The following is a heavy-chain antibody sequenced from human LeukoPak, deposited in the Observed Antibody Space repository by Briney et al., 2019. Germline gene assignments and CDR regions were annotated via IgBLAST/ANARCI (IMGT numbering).Heavy chain of an antibody. J-gene: IGHJ4*02. CDR2: IKSKSDGGTI. CDR3: TTRRQDGW. Sequence: PGGSLRLSCVGSGFTFSDAWKSWVRQAPGKGLEWVGRIKSKSDGGTIDYAAPVKGRFTISRDDSRNTLYLQMNSLKTEDTAVYYCTTRRQDGWWGQGTLVTVS. D-gene: IGHD2-15*01. CDR1: GFTFSDAW. V-gene: IGHV3-15*01.